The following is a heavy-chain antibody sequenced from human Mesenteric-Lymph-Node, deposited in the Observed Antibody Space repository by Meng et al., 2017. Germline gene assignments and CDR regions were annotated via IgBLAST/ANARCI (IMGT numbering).Heavy chain of an antibody. CDR2: INAGNGNT. D-gene: IGHD6-6*01. J-gene: IGHJ6*02. Sequence: ASVKVSCKASGYTFTSYAMHWVRQAPGQRLEWMGWINAGNGNTKYSQKFQGRVTITRDTSASTAYMELSSLRSEDTAVYYCARDIHSSSSPGLYYYYYGMDVWGQGTTVTVSS. V-gene: IGHV1-3*01. CDR1: GYTFTSYA. CDR3: ARDIHSSSSPGLYYYYYGMDV.